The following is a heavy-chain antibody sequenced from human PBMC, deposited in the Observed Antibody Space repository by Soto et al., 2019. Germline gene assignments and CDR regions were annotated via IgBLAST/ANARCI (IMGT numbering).Heavy chain of an antibody. Sequence: QVQLVQSGAEVKKPGASVKVSCKASGYTFASYGISWVRQAPGQELEWVAWISGYTGDTHYAQKLQDRVTLTTDTSTNIVYMELRSLGSDDTAVYYCASTRLDCRITSCYEYWCEGTLVTVSS. D-gene: IGHD2-2*01. CDR1: GYTFASYG. CDR3: ASTRLDCRITSCYEY. V-gene: IGHV1-18*01. J-gene: IGHJ4*02. CDR2: ISGYTGDT.